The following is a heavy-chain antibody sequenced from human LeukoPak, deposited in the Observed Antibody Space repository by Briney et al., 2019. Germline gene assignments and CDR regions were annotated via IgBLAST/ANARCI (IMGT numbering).Heavy chain of an antibody. V-gene: IGHV3-64*01. D-gene: IGHD2-21*01. Sequence: PGGSLRLSCAASGFTFSSYAMHWVRQAPGKGLEYVSAISSNGDSTYYANSVKGGFTISRDNSKNTLYLQMGSLRAEDMAVYYCARGAKGDLYDYWGQGTLVTVSS. CDR2: ISSNGDST. CDR1: GFTFSSYA. CDR3: ARGAKGDLYDY. J-gene: IGHJ4*02.